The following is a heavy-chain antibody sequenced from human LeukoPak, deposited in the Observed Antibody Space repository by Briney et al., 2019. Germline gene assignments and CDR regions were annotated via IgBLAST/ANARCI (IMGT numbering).Heavy chain of an antibody. V-gene: IGHV4-31*03. J-gene: IGHJ6*04. CDR1: GGSISSGGYY. D-gene: IGHD3-10*02. Sequence: SETLSLTCTVSGGSISSGGYYWSWIRQHPGKGLEWIGYIYYSGSTYYNPSLKSRVTISVDTSKNQFSLKLSSVTAADRAVYYCARNVALPVYYYYGMDVWGKGTTVTVSS. CDR2: IYYSGST. CDR3: ARNVALPVYYYYGMDV.